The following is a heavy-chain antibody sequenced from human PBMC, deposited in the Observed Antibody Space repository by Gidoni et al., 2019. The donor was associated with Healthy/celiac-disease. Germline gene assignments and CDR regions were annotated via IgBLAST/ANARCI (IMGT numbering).Heavy chain of an antibody. D-gene: IGHD2-15*01. Sequence: QVQLVQSGAEVKKPESSVKVSCKASGGTFRRYAISWVRQAPGQGLEWMGGIIPIFGTANYAQKFQGRVTITADKSTSTAYMELSSLRSEDTAVYYCARDLAVAATGGDNWFDPWGQGTLVTVSS. CDR3: ARDLAVAATGGDNWFDP. CDR2: IIPIFGTA. V-gene: IGHV1-69*06. CDR1: GGTFRRYA. J-gene: IGHJ5*02.